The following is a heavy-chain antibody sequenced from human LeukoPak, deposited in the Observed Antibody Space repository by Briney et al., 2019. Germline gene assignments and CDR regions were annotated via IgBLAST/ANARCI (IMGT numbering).Heavy chain of an antibody. CDR3: ARERLAVVGTRNLDV. CDR1: GFSFSSYW. J-gene: IGHJ6*02. D-gene: IGHD6-19*01. CDR2: IKQDGSEK. V-gene: IGHV3-7*03. Sequence: GGSLRLSCAASGFSFSSYWMSWVRQAPGKGLEWVANIKQDGSEKYYVDSVKGRFTISRDNAKNSLYLQMNSLRAEDTAVYYCARERLAVVGTRNLDVWVQGTTVTVSS.